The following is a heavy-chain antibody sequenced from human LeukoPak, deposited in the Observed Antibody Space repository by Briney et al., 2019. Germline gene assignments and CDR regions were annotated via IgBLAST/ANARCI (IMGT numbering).Heavy chain of an antibody. J-gene: IGHJ4*02. CDR3: ARRGRTTVTTGYYFDY. D-gene: IGHD4-11*01. CDR2: INHSGST. V-gene: IGHV4-34*01. Sequence: SETLSLTCAVYGGSFGGYYWSWIRQPPGKGLEWIGEINHSGSTNYNPSLKSRVTISVDTSKNQFSLKLSSVTAADTAVYYCARRGRTTVTTGYYFDYWGQGTLVTVSS. CDR1: GGSFGGYY.